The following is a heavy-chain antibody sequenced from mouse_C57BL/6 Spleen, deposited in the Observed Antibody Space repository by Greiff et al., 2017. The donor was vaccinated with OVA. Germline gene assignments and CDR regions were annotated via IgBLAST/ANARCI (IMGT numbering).Heavy chain of an antibody. D-gene: IGHD2-4*01. CDR1: GYTFTSYW. Sequence: QVQLQQPGAELVKPGASVKLSCKASGYTFTSYWMHWVMQRPGQGLEWIGMIHPNSGSTNYNEKFKSKATLTVDKSSSTAYMQLSSLTSEDSAVYYCARSTYDYYFDYWGQGTTLTVSS. V-gene: IGHV1-64*01. CDR2: IHPNSGST. J-gene: IGHJ2*01. CDR3: ARSTYDYYFDY.